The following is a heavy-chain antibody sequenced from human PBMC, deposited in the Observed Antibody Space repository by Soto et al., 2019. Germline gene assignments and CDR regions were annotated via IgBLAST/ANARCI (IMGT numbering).Heavy chain of an antibody. J-gene: IGHJ4*02. CDR2: ISASGVTT. V-gene: IGHV3-23*01. D-gene: IGHD2-8*02. Sequence: ELQLLESGGGLVQPGGSLRLSCAASGFAFHTHALSWVRQAPGKGLKWVSGISASGVTTYYADSVKGRFTISRDNSKNTVTLQMNSLRAEDTAFYYCAKDRTPPLSLSPSSQAIKNLLVGQCFDSWGQGTLVTVSS. CDR1: GFAFHTHA. CDR3: AKDRTPPLSLSPSSQAIKNLLVGQCFDS.